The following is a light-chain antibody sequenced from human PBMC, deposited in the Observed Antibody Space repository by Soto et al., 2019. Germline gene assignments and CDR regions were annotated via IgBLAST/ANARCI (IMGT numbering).Light chain of an antibody. CDR3: QQFNTYPLT. J-gene: IGKJ4*01. CDR2: AAS. V-gene: IGKV1-9*01. CDR1: QGIYDF. Sequence: DIQLTQSPSFLSASVGDRVTITCRASQGIYDFLAWYQQKPGKAPKLLIYAASTLQSEVPSRFSGSASGAGFTLTISSLQPEDFATEYCQQFNTYPLTFGGGTNVEIK.